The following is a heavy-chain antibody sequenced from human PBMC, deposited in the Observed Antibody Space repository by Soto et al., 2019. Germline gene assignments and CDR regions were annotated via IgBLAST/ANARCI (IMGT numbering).Heavy chain of an antibody. CDR1: GGSFSGYY. CDR3: ARALLYCSSTSCYTNYYYCGMDV. J-gene: IGHJ6*02. Sequence: SETLSLTCAVYGGSFSGYYWSWIRQPPGKGLEWIGEINHSGSTNYNPSLKSRVTISVDTSKNQFSLKLSSVTAADTAVYYCARALLYCSSTSCYTNYYYCGMDVWGQGTTVTVSS. D-gene: IGHD2-2*02. V-gene: IGHV4-34*01. CDR2: INHSGST.